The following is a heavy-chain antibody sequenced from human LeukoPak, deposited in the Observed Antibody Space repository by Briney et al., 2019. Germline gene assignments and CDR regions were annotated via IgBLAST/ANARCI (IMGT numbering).Heavy chain of an antibody. J-gene: IGHJ3*02. CDR3: ARVVYDLLADAFDI. Sequence: GASVKVSCKTSGYTFTGYYMHWVRQAPGQGLEWMGWINPNSGGINYAQKFQGRVTMTRDTSISTAYMELSRLRSDDTAVYYCARVVYDLLADAFDIWGQGTMVTVSS. CDR1: GYTFTGYY. D-gene: IGHD3-3*01. CDR2: INPNSGGI. V-gene: IGHV1-2*02.